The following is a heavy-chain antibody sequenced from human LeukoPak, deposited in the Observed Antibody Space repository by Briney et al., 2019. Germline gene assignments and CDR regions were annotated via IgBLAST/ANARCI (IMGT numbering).Heavy chain of an antibody. D-gene: IGHD4-17*01. CDR3: AKGYYGDYGDAFDI. CDR1: GFTFSSYG. Sequence: GGSLRLSCAASGFTFSSYGMHWVRQAPGNELEGVAFIRYDGSNKNYANTVKGRFTISRDNSKNALYLLMNSLRAEDTALHYCAKGYYGDYGDAFDIWGQGTMVTVSS. V-gene: IGHV3-30*02. J-gene: IGHJ3*02. CDR2: IRYDGSNK.